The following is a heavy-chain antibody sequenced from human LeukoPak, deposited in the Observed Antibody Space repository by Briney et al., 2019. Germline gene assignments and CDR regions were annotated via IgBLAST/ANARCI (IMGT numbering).Heavy chain of an antibody. CDR1: GGSINSYY. J-gene: IGHJ4*02. CDR3: ARDRGSYCDY. V-gene: IGHV4-59*01. D-gene: IGHD3-10*01. Sequence: PSETLSLTCTVSGGSINSYYWSWIRQPPGKGPEWIGYIYYVGNTNYNPSLKSRVTISIDTSKTQFSLKLSSVTAADTAVYYCARDRGSYCDYWGQGTLVTVSS. CDR2: IYYVGNT.